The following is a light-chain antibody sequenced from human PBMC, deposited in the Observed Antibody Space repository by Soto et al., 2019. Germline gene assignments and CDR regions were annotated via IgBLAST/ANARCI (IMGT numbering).Light chain of an antibody. Sequence: QPVLTQPPSASGAPGQRVTISCTGSSSNIGAGYDVHWYQQLPGTAPKLLIYGNSNRPSGVPDRFSGSKSGASASLAITGLQAEDEADYYCQSYDSSLSGSYVFGTGTKLTVL. CDR2: GNS. CDR3: QSYDSSLSGSYV. V-gene: IGLV1-40*01. CDR1: SSNIGAGYD. J-gene: IGLJ1*01.